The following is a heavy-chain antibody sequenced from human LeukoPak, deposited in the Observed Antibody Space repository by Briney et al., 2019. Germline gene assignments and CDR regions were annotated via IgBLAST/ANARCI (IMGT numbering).Heavy chain of an antibody. J-gene: IGHJ4*02. D-gene: IGHD6-6*01. CDR3: AKAYGSTWLFDC. Sequence: GGSLRLSCAASGFSFSSYWMHWVRQAPGKGLVWVSRINSDGSSTNYADSVKGRFTISRDNAKNTQYLQMNSLRAEDTAVYYCAKAYGSTWLFDCWGQGTLVTVSS. V-gene: IGHV3-74*01. CDR1: GFSFSSYW. CDR2: INSDGSST.